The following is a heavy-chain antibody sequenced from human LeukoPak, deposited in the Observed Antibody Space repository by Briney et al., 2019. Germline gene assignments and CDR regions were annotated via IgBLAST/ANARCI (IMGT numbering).Heavy chain of an antibody. V-gene: IGHV3-7*01. CDR1: GFTFSGHS. CDR3: GRVIAGAIDY. D-gene: IGHD6-13*01. CDR2: INLDGSER. Sequence: GGSLRLSCAASGFTFSGHSMTGVRQAPGKGLEWVANINLDGSERFYGDFGKGRFTISRDNADNSMYLQMNSLRAEDTAVYYCGRVIAGAIDYWGQGTLVTVSS. J-gene: IGHJ4*02.